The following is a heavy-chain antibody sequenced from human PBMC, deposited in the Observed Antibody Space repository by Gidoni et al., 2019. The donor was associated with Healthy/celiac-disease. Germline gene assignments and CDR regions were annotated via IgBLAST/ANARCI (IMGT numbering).Heavy chain of an antibody. J-gene: IGHJ4*02. CDR1: GFTFSSYS. D-gene: IGHD1-1*01. CDR2: ISSSSSYI. Sequence: EVQLVESGGGLVKPGGSLRLSCAASGFTFSSYSMNWVRQATGKGLEWVSSISSSSSYIYYADSVKGRFTISRDNAKNSLYLQMNSLRAEDTAVYYCARDGTGGTAVELDYWGQGTLVTVSS. CDR3: ARDGTGGTAVELDY. V-gene: IGHV3-21*01.